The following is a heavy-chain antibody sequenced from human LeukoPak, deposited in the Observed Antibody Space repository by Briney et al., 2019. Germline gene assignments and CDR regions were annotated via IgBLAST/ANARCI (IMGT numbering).Heavy chain of an antibody. CDR1: GYTFPSYY. CDR3: VVLLWFGEFTNWFDP. J-gene: IGHJ5*02. CDR2: INPSGGST. D-gene: IGHD3-10*01. Sequence: ASVKVSCKASGYTFPSYYMHWVRQAPGQRLEWMGIINPSGGSTSYAQKLQGRVTMTTGTSTSTAYMELRSLRSDDTAVYYCVVLLWFGEFTNWFDPWGQGTVVTVSS. V-gene: IGHV1-46*01.